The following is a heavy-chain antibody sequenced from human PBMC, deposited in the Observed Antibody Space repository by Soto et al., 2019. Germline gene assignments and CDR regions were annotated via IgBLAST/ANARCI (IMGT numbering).Heavy chain of an antibody. Sequence: QVQRVQSGAEVKKPGSSVKFSCKASGGTFSSYAISWVRQAPGQGLEWMGGIIPIFGTANYAQKLQGRVTITADESTCTDYMELSSLRSDDAAVYYCAREVIAASRLSWFDPWGQGNLVTVSS. D-gene: IGHD6-13*01. CDR3: AREVIAASRLSWFDP. CDR2: IIPIFGTA. CDR1: GGTFSSYA. J-gene: IGHJ5*02. V-gene: IGHV1-69*01.